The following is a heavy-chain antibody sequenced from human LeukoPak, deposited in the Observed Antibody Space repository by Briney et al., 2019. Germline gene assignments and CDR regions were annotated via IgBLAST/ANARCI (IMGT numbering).Heavy chain of an antibody. V-gene: IGHV4-34*01. J-gene: IGHJ4*02. D-gene: IGHD5-18*01. CDR3: VRRGYSYGPEG. CDR1: GGSFSGYY. CDR2: INHSGST. Sequence: PSETLSLTCAVYGGSFSGYYWSWIRQPPGKGLEWIGEINHSGSTNYNPSLKSRVTMSVDTSKNQFSLKLSSVTAADTAVYYCVRRGYSYGPEGWGQGTLVTVSS.